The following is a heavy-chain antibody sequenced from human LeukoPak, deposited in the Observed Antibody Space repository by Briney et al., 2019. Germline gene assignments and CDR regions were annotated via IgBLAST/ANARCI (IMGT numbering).Heavy chain of an antibody. CDR2: IYYSGST. CDR1: GGSISSYY. Sequence: NPSETLSLTCTVSGGSISSYYWRWIRQPPVKGLEWIGYIYYSGSTNYNPSLKSGVTISVDTSKNQFSLKLSSVTAADKAVYYCARSGTYSSSQFYYMDVWGKGTTVTVSS. J-gene: IGHJ6*03. CDR3: ARSGTYSSSQFYYMDV. V-gene: IGHV4-59*01. D-gene: IGHD6-13*01.